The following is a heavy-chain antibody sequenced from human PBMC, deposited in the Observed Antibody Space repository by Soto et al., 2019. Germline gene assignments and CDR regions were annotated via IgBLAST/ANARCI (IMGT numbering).Heavy chain of an antibody. CDR1: GFPFSSYA. Sequence: HPGGSLRLSCAAYGFPFSSYAISWVRQAPGKGLEWVSAISVSGGSTYYAYSVKGRFTISRENSKNTLYLQMNSLRAEDTAVYYCAKTKFHGDSVFDYWGRGTLVTVSS. CDR3: AKTKFHGDSVFDY. J-gene: IGHJ4*02. CDR2: ISVSGGST. V-gene: IGHV3-23*01. D-gene: IGHD4-17*01.